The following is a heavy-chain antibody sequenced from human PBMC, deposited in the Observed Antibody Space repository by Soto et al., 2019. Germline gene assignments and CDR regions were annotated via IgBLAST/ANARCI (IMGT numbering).Heavy chain of an antibody. CDR2: IWSDGNNK. CDR3: ARIQLDTIMDLDY. D-gene: IGHD1-1*01. J-gene: IGHJ4*02. V-gene: IGHV3-33*01. CDR1: GFIFNTYG. Sequence: QVQLVESGGGVVQPGRSLRLSCAASGFIFNTYGFHWVRQAPGKGLEWVSVIWSDGNNKYYADSVKGRFTISSDSSKNTLDLQMNSLRVEDTAVYYCARIQLDTIMDLDYWGQGTLVTVS.